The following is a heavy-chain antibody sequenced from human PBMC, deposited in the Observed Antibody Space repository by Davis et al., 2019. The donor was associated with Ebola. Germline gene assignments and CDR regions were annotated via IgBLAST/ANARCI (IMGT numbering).Heavy chain of an antibody. CDR3: ARDMGFVAAALGAFDI. V-gene: IGHV1-3*01. CDR2: INAGNGNT. Sequence: AASVKVSCKASGYTFTSYAMHWVRQAPGQRLEWMGWINAGNGNTKCSQKFQGRVTITRDTSASTAYMELSSLRSEDTAVYYCARDMGFVAAALGAFDIWGQGTMVTVS. CDR1: GYTFTSYA. J-gene: IGHJ3*02. D-gene: IGHD6-13*01.